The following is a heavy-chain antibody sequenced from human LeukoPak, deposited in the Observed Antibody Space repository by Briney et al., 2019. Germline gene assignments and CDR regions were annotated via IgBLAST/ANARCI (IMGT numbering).Heavy chain of an antibody. V-gene: IGHV3-30*02. J-gene: IGHJ4*02. CDR3: AKSGFAPAAIQGYYFDY. CDR1: GFTFSSYG. D-gene: IGHD2-2*02. Sequence: PGGSLRLSCAASGFTFSSYGMHWVRQAPGKGLEWLAFIRYDGSNKYYADSVKGRFTISRDNSKNTLYLQMNSLRAEDTAVYYCAKSGFAPAAIQGYYFDYWGQGTLVTVSS. CDR2: IRYDGSNK.